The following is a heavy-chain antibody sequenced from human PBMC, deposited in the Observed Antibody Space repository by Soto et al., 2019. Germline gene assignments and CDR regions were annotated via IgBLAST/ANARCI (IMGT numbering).Heavy chain of an antibody. Sequence: QVQLQESGPGLVKPSQTLSLTCTVSGDSIRSGAHYWTWSRQHPGKGLEGIGYISNTGSTYYNPSLKSRLHIVVDTCKNQFSLRLTSVTAADTGMYYCAREGDRYYDSSGYFLAWFDPWGKGILVTVSS. CDR3: AREGDRYYDSSGYFLAWFDP. V-gene: IGHV4-31*03. CDR2: ISNTGST. CDR1: GDSIRSGAHY. J-gene: IGHJ5*02. D-gene: IGHD3-22*01.